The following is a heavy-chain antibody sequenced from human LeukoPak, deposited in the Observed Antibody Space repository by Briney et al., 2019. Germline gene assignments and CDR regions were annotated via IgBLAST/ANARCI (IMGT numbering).Heavy chain of an antibody. Sequence: ASVKVSCKASGGTFSSYAISWVRQAPGQGLEWMGWINPNSGGTNYAQKFQGRVTMTRDTSISTAYMELSRLRSDDTAVYYCARDFVVVPAARWNWFDPWGQGTLVTVSS. D-gene: IGHD2-2*01. CDR1: GGTFSSYA. V-gene: IGHV1-2*02. CDR3: ARDFVVVPAARWNWFDP. CDR2: INPNSGGT. J-gene: IGHJ5*02.